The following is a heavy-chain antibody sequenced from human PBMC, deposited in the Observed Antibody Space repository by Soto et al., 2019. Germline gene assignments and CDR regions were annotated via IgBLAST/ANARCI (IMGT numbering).Heavy chain of an antibody. D-gene: IGHD3-10*01. CDR1: GYTFTSYD. CDR2: MNPNSGNT. Sequence: APVKVSCKASGYTFTSYDINWVRQATGQGLEWMGWMNPNSGNTGYAQKFQGRVTMTRNTSISTAYMELSSLRSEDTAVYYCARVSGRNYQYYMDVWGKGTTVTGSS. V-gene: IGHV1-8*01. J-gene: IGHJ6*03. CDR3: ARVSGRNYQYYMDV.